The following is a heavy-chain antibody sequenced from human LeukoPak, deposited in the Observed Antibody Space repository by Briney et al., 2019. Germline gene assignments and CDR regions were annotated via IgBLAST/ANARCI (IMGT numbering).Heavy chain of an antibody. Sequence: ASVKVSCKASGYTFTSYGISWVRQAPGQGLEWMGWISAYNDNTNYAQKFQGRVTMTTDTSTSTAYMERRSLRSDDTAVYYCARIYYDSSAPDYWGQGTLVTVSS. CDR2: ISAYNDNT. D-gene: IGHD3-22*01. V-gene: IGHV1-18*01. CDR1: GYTFTSYG. CDR3: ARIYYDSSAPDY. J-gene: IGHJ4*02.